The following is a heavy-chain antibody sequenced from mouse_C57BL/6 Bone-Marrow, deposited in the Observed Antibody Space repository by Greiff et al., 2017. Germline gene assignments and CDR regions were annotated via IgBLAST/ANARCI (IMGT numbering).Heavy chain of an antibody. CDR1: GYTFTDYY. Sequence: VKLMESGAELVRPGASVKLSCKASGYTFTDYYINWVKQRPGQGLEWIARLYPGSGNTYYNEKFKGKATLTAETSSSTAYMQLSSLTSEDSAVXFCARASTTVVARYFDVWGTGTTVTVSS. CDR3: ARASTTVVARYFDV. J-gene: IGHJ1*03. V-gene: IGHV1-76*01. CDR2: LYPGSGNT. D-gene: IGHD1-1*01.